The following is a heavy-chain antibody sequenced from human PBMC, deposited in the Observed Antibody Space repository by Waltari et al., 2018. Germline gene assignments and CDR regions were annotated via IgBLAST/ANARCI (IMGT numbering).Heavy chain of an antibody. CDR3: ARGGERGKAPAPVGY. D-gene: IGHD3-16*01. CDR2: IYHRGRT. Sequence: QVQLQESGPGLVKPSETLSLTCTVSGYSISSGYYWGWIRQPPGKGLEWIGSIYHRGRTDDNPALSSRVTIAVDPSKCQFSLKLSSVTAADAAVYYCARGGERGKAPAPVGYGGQGTRVTVSS. CDR1: GYSISSGYY. J-gene: IGHJ4*02. V-gene: IGHV4-38-2*02.